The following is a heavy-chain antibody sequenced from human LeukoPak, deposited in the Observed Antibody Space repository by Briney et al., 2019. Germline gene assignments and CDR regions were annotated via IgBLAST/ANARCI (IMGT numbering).Heavy chain of an antibody. Sequence: GGSLRLSCAASGFTFSTYGMNWVRHAPGKGLEWISYTSSSSSAIFYADSVKGRFTISRDNAKNLLYLQMNNLRAEDTAIYYCARERGAILGATVIDYWGQGTLVTVSS. J-gene: IGHJ4*02. CDR2: TSSSSSAI. CDR3: ARERGAILGATVIDY. D-gene: IGHD1-26*01. CDR1: GFTFSTYG. V-gene: IGHV3-48*01.